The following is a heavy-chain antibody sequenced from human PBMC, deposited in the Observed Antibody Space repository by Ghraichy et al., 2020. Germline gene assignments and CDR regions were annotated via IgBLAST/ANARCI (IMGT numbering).Heavy chain of an antibody. V-gene: IGHV3-23*01. CDR1: GFTFSSYA. Sequence: GGSLRLSCAASGFTFSSYAMSWVRQAPGKGLEWVSAISGSGGSTYYADSVKGRFTISRDNSKNTLYLQMNSLRAEDTAVYYCAKLRLHVLLWFGDDPGPVWFDPWGQGTLVTVSS. CDR3: AKLRLHVLLWFGDDPGPVWFDP. CDR2: ISGSGGST. J-gene: IGHJ5*02. D-gene: IGHD3-10*01.